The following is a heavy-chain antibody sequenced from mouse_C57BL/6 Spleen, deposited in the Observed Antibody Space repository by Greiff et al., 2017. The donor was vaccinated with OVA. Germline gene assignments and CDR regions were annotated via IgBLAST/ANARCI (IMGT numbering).Heavy chain of an antibody. D-gene: IGHD1-1*01. CDR2: IYPRDGST. CDR3: ARQIYYYGSSSSYWYFDV. J-gene: IGHJ1*03. V-gene: IGHV1-85*01. Sequence: QVQLQQSGPELVKPGASVKLSCKASGYTFTSYDINWVKQRPGQGLEWIGWIYPRDGSTQYNEKFKGKATLAVDTSSSTAYMELHSLTSEDSAVYFCARQIYYYGSSSSYWYFDVWGTGTTVTVSS. CDR1: GYTFTSYD.